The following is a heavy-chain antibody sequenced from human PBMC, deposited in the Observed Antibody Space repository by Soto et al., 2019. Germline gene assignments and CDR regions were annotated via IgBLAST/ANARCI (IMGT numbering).Heavy chain of an antibody. CDR2: IGGTSGST. CDR1: GFTFSNFV. V-gene: IGHV3-23*01. CDR3: AKRRGDGYFDL. J-gene: IGHJ2*01. D-gene: IGHD7-27*01. Sequence: EVQLLESGGGLVQPGGSLRLSCAASGFTFSNFVMSWVRRAPGKGLEWVSAIGGTSGSTYYADSVKGRFIISRDNSKDTLTQQINSLGAEDTALYYCAKRRGDGYFDLWGRGTLVTVSS.